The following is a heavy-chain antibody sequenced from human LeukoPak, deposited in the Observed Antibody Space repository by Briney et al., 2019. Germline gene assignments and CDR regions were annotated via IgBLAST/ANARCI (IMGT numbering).Heavy chain of an antibody. CDR3: ARRAVAENYFDY. Sequence: PSETLSLTCTVSGGSITSYFWSWIRQPPGKGLEWIGYIYSSGSTTYNPSLKSRVTISVDTSTNQFFLKLTSVTAADTAVYYCARRAVAENYFDYWGQETLVTDSS. CDR2: IYSSGST. CDR1: GGSITSYF. D-gene: IGHD6-19*01. J-gene: IGHJ4*02. V-gene: IGHV4-4*08.